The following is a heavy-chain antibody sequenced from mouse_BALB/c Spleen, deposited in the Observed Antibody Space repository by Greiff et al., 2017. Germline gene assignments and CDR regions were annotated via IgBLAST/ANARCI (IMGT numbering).Heavy chain of an antibody. V-gene: IGHV5-17*02. CDR2: ISSGSSTI. D-gene: IGHD2-1*01. CDR1: GFTFSSFG. CDR3: ARDGNYVMDY. J-gene: IGHJ4*01. Sequence: EVMLVESGGGLVQPGGSRKLSCAASGFTFSSFGMHWVRQAPEKGLEWVAYISSGSSTIYYADTVKGRFTISRDNPKNTLFLQMTSLRSEDTAMYYCARDGNYVMDYWGQGTSVTVSS.